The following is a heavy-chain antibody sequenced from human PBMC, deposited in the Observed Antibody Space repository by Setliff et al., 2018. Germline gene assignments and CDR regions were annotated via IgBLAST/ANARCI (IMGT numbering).Heavy chain of an antibody. J-gene: IGHJ4*02. V-gene: IGHV3-23*01. CDR1: GLIVSDIH. D-gene: IGHD3-16*01. Sequence: PGESLKISCAVSGLIVSDIHMTWVRQAPGKGLVWVSRIGDGGGGTTYADSVKGRFTISRDNSKNTVYLQLNSLRAEDAAVYYCAKTYIVATVWGDKAFDYWGQGTLVTVSS. CDR3: AKTYIVATVWGDKAFDY. CDR2: IGDGGGGT.